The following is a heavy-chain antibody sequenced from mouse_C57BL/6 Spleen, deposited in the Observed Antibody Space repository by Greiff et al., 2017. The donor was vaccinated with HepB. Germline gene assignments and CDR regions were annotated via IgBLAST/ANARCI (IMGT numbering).Heavy chain of an antibody. V-gene: IGHV5-9-1*02. D-gene: IGHD2-2*01. J-gene: IGHJ4*01. CDR2: ISSGGDYI. Sequence: EVKLMESGEGLVKPGGSLKLSCAASGFTFSSYAMSWVRQTPEKRLEWVAYISSGGDYIYYADTVKGRFTISRDNARNTLYLQMSSLKSEDTAMYYCTREVVTTGYAMDYWGQGTSVTVSS. CDR1: GFTFSSYA. CDR3: TREVVTTGYAMDY.